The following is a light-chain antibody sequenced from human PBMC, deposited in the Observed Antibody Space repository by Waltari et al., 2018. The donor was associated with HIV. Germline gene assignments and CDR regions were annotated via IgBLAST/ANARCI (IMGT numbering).Light chain of an antibody. Sequence: QSVLTQPPSASGTPGQRVTMSCSGSSSVSGSNYVYWYQQFPGTAPKLRIYRNNQRPLGVPDRFSGSKAGTLASLAISGLRSEDEADYYCAVWDDRLTTWVFGGGTKLTVL. V-gene: IGLV1-47*01. J-gene: IGLJ3*02. CDR3: AVWDDRLTTWV. CDR2: RNN. CDR1: SSVSGSNY.